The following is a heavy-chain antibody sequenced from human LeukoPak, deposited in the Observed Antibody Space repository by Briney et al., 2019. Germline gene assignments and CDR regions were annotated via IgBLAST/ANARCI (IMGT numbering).Heavy chain of an antibody. CDR2: IKQDGSEK. CDR3: ARIPGLVRGVIITEYYFDY. J-gene: IGHJ4*02. V-gene: IGHV3-7*01. CDR1: GFTFSSYW. D-gene: IGHD3-10*01. Sequence: GGSLRLSCAASGFTFSSYWMSWVRQAPGKGLEWVANIKQDGSEKYYVDSVKGRFTISRDNAKNSLYLQMNSQRAEDQAVYYCARIPGLVRGVIITEYYFDYWGQGTLVTVSS.